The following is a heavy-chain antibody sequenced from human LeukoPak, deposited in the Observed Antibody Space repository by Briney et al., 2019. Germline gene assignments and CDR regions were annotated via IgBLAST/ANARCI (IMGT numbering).Heavy chain of an antibody. Sequence: GGSLRLSCAASGFTFSNYNMNWVRQAPGKGLEWVAGISYDGSNQHYGDSVKGRFTISRDNSKHTLYLQMNSLRGDDTAVYYCAKEGRRYFDYWGQGALVTVSS. CDR3: AKEGRRYFDY. CDR2: ISYDGSNQ. J-gene: IGHJ4*02. CDR1: GFTFSNYN. V-gene: IGHV3-30*18.